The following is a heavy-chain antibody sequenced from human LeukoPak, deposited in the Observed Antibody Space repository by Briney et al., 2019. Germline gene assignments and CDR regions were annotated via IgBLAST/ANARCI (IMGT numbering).Heavy chain of an antibody. D-gene: IGHD3-10*01. CDR3: ARDRLVRGVMTTDY. CDR1: GFTFSSYS. CDR2: ISSSSSYI. V-gene: IGHV3-21*01. J-gene: IGHJ4*02. Sequence: GGSLRLSCAAPGFTFSSYSMNWVRQAPGKGLEWVSSISSSSSYIYYADSVKGRFTISRDNAKNSLYLQMNSLRAEDTAVYYCARDRLVRGVMTTDYWGQGTLVTVSS.